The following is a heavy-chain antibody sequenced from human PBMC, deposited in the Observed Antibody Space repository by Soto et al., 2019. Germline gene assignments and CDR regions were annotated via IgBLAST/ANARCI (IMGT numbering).Heavy chain of an antibody. CDR1: GFNFGVFG. Sequence: PXGSRRLSCSASGFNFGVFGLHWVRQAPGKGLEWLSVLSYEGSEEYYADSVRGRFTISRDNSKNTLFLQMDSLRVDDTGVYYCALTRRSSLLEVAGPGFESWAQGTLVTVSS. CDR2: LSYEGSEE. J-gene: IGHJ4*02. V-gene: IGHV3-30*03. CDR3: ALTRRSSLLEVAGPGFES. D-gene: IGHD6-19*01.